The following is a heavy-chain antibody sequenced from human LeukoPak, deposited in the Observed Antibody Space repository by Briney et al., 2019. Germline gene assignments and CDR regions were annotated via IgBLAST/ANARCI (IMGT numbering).Heavy chain of an antibody. Sequence: ASVKVSCKASGYTFTSYDINWVRQATGQGLEWMGWMNPNSGNTGYAQKFQGRVTITRNTSISTAYMELSSLRSEDTAVYYCARGVGVTPDYYYYMDVWGKGTTVTVSS. V-gene: IGHV1-8*03. CDR2: MNPNSGNT. CDR1: GYTFTSYD. J-gene: IGHJ6*03. CDR3: ARGVGVTPDYYYYMDV. D-gene: IGHD3-10*01.